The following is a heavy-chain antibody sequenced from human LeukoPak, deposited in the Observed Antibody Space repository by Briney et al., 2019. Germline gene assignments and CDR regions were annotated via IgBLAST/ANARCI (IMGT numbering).Heavy chain of an antibody. CDR3: AKDLLSSMVRGRYFDY. D-gene: IGHD3-10*01. V-gene: IGHV3-9*01. CDR1: GFTFDDYA. CDR2: ISWNSGSI. Sequence: GRSLRLSCAASGFTFDDYAMHWVRQAPGKGLEWVSGISWNSGSIGYADSVKGRFTISRDNAKNSLYLQMNSLRAEDTALCYCAKDLLSSMVRGRYFDYWGQGTLVTVSS. J-gene: IGHJ4*02.